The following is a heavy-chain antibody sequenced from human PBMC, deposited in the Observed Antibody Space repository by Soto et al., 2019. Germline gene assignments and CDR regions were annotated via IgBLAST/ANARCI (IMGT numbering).Heavy chain of an antibody. CDR2: INHSGSA. Sequence: QVQLQQWGAGLLKPSETLSLTCAVYGGSFSGYYWSWIRQPPGKGLEWIGEINHSGSANYNPSLGCRLTISVDTSRYQCSLEVRSVTAADTAVYYCARAKGYGANSWLDSWGQGNLVTVSS. V-gene: IGHV4-34*01. CDR1: GGSFSGYY. J-gene: IGHJ5*01. CDR3: ARAKGYGANSWLDS. D-gene: IGHD4-17*01.